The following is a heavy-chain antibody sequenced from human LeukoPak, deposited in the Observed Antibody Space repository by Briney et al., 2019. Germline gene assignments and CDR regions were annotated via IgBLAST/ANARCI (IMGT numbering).Heavy chain of an antibody. CDR1: GYTFTSYG. CDR3: ARGRWDETLDYDFWSRGPEYYYMDV. V-gene: IGHV1-8*03. CDR2: MNPNSGNT. J-gene: IGHJ6*03. D-gene: IGHD3-3*01. Sequence: GASVKVSCKASGYTFTSYGISWVRQATGQGLEWMGWMNPNSGNTGYAQKFQGRVTITRNTSISTAYMEVSSLRSEDTAVYYCARGRWDETLDYDFWSRGPEYYYMDVWGKGTTVTVSS.